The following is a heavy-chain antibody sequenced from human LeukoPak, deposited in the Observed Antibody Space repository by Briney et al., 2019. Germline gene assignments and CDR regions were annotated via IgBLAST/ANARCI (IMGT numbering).Heavy chain of an antibody. D-gene: IGHD3-22*01. CDR2: INDSGGT. CDR1: AGSFSGYY. V-gene: IGHV4-34*01. J-gene: IGHJ6*03. CDR3: ARRVTVIYYMDL. Sequence: SETLSLTCAVYAGSFSGYYWTWIRQFPGRGLEWIGEINDSGGTNYNPSLKSRVTMSVDTSKNQFPLKLTSVTAADTAVYYCARRVTVIYYMDLWGKGTTVTVSS.